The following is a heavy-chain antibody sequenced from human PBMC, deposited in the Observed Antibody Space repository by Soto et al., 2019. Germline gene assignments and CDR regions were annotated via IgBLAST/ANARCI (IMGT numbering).Heavy chain of an antibody. D-gene: IGHD2-8*01. Sequence: SVKVSCKASGGTFSSYAISWVRQAPGQGLEWMGGIIPIFGTANYAQKFQGRVTITADESTSTAYMELSSLRSEDTAVYYCARVGEGYCTNGVCYSEYYYYGMDVWGQGTTVTVSS. CDR2: IIPIFGTA. CDR1: GGTFSSYA. J-gene: IGHJ6*02. V-gene: IGHV1-69*13. CDR3: ARVGEGYCTNGVCYSEYYYYGMDV.